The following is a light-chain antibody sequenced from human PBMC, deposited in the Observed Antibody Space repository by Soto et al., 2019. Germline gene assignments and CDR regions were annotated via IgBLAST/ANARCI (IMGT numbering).Light chain of an antibody. CDR1: QGISNY. Sequence: DIQMTQSPSSLSASVGDRVTITCRASQGISNYLAWYQQKPGKVPKLLIYAASTLQSGVPSRFSGSGSGTDFTLNISSLQPEDVAIYYCQKYNSAPYTFGQGNKLEIK. CDR3: QKYNSAPYT. CDR2: AAS. V-gene: IGKV1-27*01. J-gene: IGKJ2*01.